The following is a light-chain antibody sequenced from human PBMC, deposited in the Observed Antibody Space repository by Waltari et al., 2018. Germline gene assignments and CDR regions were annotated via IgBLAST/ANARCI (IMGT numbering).Light chain of an antibody. Sequence: QSVLTQPPSVSGAPGQSVTISCTGTRSNIGAGFDGPWYQQLPGAAPKLLIYAYSNRPARVPDRFYGSKSRTSASLAITGLQSEDEADYYCQSYDSSLTAVFGGGTKLTVL. CDR1: RSNIGAGFD. J-gene: IGLJ3*02. CDR3: QSYDSSLTAV. V-gene: IGLV1-40*01. CDR2: AYS.